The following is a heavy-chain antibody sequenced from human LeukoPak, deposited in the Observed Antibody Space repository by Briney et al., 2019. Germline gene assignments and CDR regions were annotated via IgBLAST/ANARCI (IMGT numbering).Heavy chain of an antibody. CDR2: ISYDGSNK. CDR3: AREAGYSVEVYFDY. J-gene: IGHJ4*02. CDR1: GFTFSSYA. V-gene: IGHV3-30-3*01. Sequence: GGSLRLSCAASGFTFSSYAMHWVRQAPGKGLEWVAVISYDGSNKYYADSVKGRFTISRDNSKNTLYLQMNSLRAEDTAVYYCAREAGYSVEVYFDYWGRGTLVTVSS. D-gene: IGHD6-13*01.